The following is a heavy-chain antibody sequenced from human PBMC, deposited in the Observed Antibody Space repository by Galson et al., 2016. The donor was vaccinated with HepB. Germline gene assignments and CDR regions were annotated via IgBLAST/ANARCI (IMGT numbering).Heavy chain of an antibody. CDR2: IIPILGTA. D-gene: IGHD6-19*01. Sequence: SVKVSCTASGGTFSIYAISWVRQAPGQGREWMGGIIPILGTANYAQKFQGRVTITADKSTSTAYMELTSLRSEDTAVYYCARGYTSGWYWFDPWGQGTLVTVSS. V-gene: IGHV1-69*10. CDR3: ARGYTSGWYWFDP. J-gene: IGHJ5*02. CDR1: GGTFSIYA.